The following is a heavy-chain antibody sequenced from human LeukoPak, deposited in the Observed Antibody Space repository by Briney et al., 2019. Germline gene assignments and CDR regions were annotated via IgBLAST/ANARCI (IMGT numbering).Heavy chain of an antibody. CDR3: ARAKGAAGKYQLQGWFDP. J-gene: IGHJ5*02. V-gene: IGHV3-30-3*01. D-gene: IGHD2-2*01. CDR2: ISDDETYK. CDR1: GFTFNSYS. Sequence: GGSLRLSCAASGFTFNSYSMHWVRQAPGKGLEWVTAISDDETYKFYADSVKGRFTISRDNAKNSLYLQMNSLRAEDTAVYYCARAKGAAGKYQLQGWFDPWGQGTLVTVSS.